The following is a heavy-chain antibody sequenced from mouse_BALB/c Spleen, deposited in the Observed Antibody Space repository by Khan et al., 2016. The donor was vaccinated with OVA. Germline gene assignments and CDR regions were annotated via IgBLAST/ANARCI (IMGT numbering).Heavy chain of an antibody. CDR1: GFTFSDYG. V-gene: IGHV5-15*02. J-gene: IGHJ3*01. CDR3: VWGGRGWFAC. Sequence: EVELVESGGGLVQPGGSRKLSCAASGFTFSDYGMAWIRQGPGKGPEWITFISSLAYNFYYADTVTGRFTISRENAKNTLYLEMNRMRCEDTAMYWWVWGGRGWFACWGQGTLVTVSA. D-gene: IGHD6-1*01. CDR2: ISSLAYNF.